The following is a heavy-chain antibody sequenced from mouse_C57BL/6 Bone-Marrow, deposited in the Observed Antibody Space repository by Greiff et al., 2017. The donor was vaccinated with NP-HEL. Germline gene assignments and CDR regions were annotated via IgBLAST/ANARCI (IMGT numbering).Heavy chain of an antibody. CDR2: IDPSDSYT. CDR1: GYTFTSYW. J-gene: IGHJ3*01. Sequence: VQLQQPGAELVKPGASVKLSCKASGYTFTSYWMQWVKQRPGQGLEWIGEIDPSDSYTNYNQKFKGKATLTVDTSSSTAYMQISSLTSEDSAVYYCARGGFAYWGQGTLVTVSA. V-gene: IGHV1-50*01. CDR3: ARGGFAY.